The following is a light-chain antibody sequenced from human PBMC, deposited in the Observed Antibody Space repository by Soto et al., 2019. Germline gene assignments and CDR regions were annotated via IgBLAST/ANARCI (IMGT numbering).Light chain of an antibody. Sequence: QSALTQPASVSGSPGQSITISCTGTSSDVGDYNYVSWHQQHPGKAPNLMIYEVSNRPSGVSNRFSGSKSGNTASLTISGLQDEDEADYYCSSYTSSNTWVFGGGTKLTVL. CDR3: SSYTSSNTWV. J-gene: IGLJ3*02. V-gene: IGLV2-14*01. CDR2: EVS. CDR1: SSDVGDYNY.